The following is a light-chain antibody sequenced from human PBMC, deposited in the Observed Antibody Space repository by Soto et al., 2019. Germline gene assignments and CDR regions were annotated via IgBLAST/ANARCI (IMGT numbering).Light chain of an antibody. CDR2: AAS. CDR3: LQDYNYPRT. V-gene: IGKV1-6*01. CDR1: QGIRND. J-gene: IGKJ3*01. Sequence: AIQMTQSPSSLSASVGDRVTITCRASQGIRNDLGWYQQKPGKAPKLLIYAASSLQSGVPSRFSGSGSGTDFTLPISSLQPEAFATYYCLQDYNYPRTFGPGTKVDIK.